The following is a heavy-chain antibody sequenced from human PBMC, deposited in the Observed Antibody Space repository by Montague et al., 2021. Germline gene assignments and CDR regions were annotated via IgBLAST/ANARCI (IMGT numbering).Heavy chain of an antibody. Sequence: SVKVSCKGSGYTFSNYGISWMRQAPGQGLEWMGWINTYNGKTYYAQKLQGRVTMTTDTSTSTAYMELRSLRSDDTALYYCARGKPRNWFDPWGQGTLVTVSS. J-gene: IGHJ5*02. V-gene: IGHV1-18*01. CDR2: INTYNGKT. CDR3: ARGKPRNWFDP. CDR1: GYTFSNYG.